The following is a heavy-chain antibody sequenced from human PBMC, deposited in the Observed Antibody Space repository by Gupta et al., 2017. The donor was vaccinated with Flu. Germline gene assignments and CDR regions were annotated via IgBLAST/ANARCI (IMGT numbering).Heavy chain of an antibody. CDR2: ISGVRSSAI. Sequence: QVLLVESGGGLVKPGGSLRLSCAASGFNFGDYYMTWIRQAPGKGLEWVSYISGVRSSAIYHTDSVRGRFIISRDNAKKSLYLQMDRLRVDDTAIYYCARNYDPIDDGGQGTLVTVSS. CDR1: GFNFGDYY. D-gene: IGHD3-3*01. V-gene: IGHV3-11*01. CDR3: ARNYDPIDD. J-gene: IGHJ4*02.